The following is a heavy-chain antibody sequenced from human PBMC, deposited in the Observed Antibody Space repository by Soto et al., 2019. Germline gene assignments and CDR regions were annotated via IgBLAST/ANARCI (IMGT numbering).Heavy chain of an antibody. CDR3: AKGRWELEAGALGFDP. CDR1: GFTFSSYG. CDR2: ISYDGSNK. D-gene: IGHD1-26*01. Sequence: AGGSLRLSCAASGFTFSSYGMHWVRQAPGKGLEWVAVISYDGSNKYYADSVKGRFTISRDNSKNTLYLQMNSLRAEDTAVYYCAKGRWELEAGALGFDPWGQGTLVTVSS. V-gene: IGHV3-30*18. J-gene: IGHJ5*02.